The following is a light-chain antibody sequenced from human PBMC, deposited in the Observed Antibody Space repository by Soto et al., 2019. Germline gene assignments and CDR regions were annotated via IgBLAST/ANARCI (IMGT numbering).Light chain of an antibody. CDR2: GAS. CDR3: TQYFKSPWT. Sequence: EIVLTQSPCTLSWCPGERATLSCGPSQTVSSNYLAWYQQKPRQAPRLLFQGASSRAAGIPDRCSRSGSGTGFVLTISRLEPEDFAVYYCTQYFKSPWTFGQGTKVDIK. CDR1: QTVSSNY. V-gene: IGKV3-20*01. J-gene: IGKJ1*01.